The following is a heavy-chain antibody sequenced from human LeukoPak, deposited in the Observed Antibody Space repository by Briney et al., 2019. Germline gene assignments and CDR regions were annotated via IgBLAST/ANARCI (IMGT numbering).Heavy chain of an antibody. J-gene: IGHJ4*02. CDR3: ARSPAQPVITIFGVVTAHYFDY. CDR1: GFTFSSYE. V-gene: IGHV3-48*03. D-gene: IGHD3-3*01. CDR2: ISSSGSTI. Sequence: PGGSLRLSCAASGFTFSSYEMNWVRQAPGKGLEWVSYISSSGSTIYYADSVKGRFTISRDNAKNSLYLQMNSLRAEDTAVYYCARSPAQPVITIFGVVTAHYFDYWGQGTLVTVSS.